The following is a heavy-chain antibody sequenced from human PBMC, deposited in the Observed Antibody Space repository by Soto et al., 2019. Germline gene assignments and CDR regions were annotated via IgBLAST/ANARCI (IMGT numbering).Heavy chain of an antibody. CDR2: IVPSLDTT. J-gene: IGHJ6*02. D-gene: IGHD3-16*02. Sequence: QVHLVQSGTEVKKPGSSVKVSCKASGGTFSSSGFSWVRQAPGQGLEWMGMIVPSLDTTNYAQKFQARVTITEDEVTSPAYMELRSLRSEDTAVYYCARWPQPRYTADPYAVDVWGQGTRVIVSS. V-gene: IGHV1-69*11. CDR3: ARWPQPRYTADPYAVDV. CDR1: GGTFSSSG.